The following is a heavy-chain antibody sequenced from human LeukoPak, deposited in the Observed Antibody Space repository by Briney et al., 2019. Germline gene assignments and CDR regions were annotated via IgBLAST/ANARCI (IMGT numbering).Heavy chain of an antibody. CDR2: IDSSGTI. CDR1: GFTFSDYF. D-gene: IGHD3-16*01. V-gene: IGHV3-11*01. Sequence: PGGSLRLSCAASGFTFSDYFMSWIRQGPGKGLEWVSHIDSSGTIYYADSVKGRFTISRDNSKNTLYLQMNSLRAEDTAVYYCAKDDNYIRFSSWGQGTLVTVSS. J-gene: IGHJ5*02. CDR3: AKDDNYIRFSS.